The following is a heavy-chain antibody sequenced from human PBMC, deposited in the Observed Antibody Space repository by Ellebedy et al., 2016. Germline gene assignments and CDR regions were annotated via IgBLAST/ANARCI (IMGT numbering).Heavy chain of an antibody. V-gene: IGHV7-4-1*02. CDR2: INTNTGNP. CDR3: ARGMGPRAYWYFEL. D-gene: IGHD3-16*01. Sequence: ASVKVSCKASGYTFTSDAINWVRQSPGQGLEWTGWINTNTGNPTYAQGFTGRFVFSLDTSVSTAYLQINSLKAEDTAMYYCARGMGPRAYWYFELWGRGTLVTVSS. J-gene: IGHJ2*01. CDR1: GYTFTSDA.